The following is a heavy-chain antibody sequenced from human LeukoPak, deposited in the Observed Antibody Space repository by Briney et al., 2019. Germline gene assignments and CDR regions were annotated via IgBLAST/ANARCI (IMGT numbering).Heavy chain of an antibody. J-gene: IGHJ4*02. V-gene: IGHV3-74*01. Sequence: GGSLGLSCAASGFTFSTYWMHWVRQVPGKGLMWVSRINSDGSSTSYADSVKGRFTISRDNAKNTLYLQMNSLRAEDTAVCYCARAGRYSSTWEVYWGQGTLVTVSS. CDR1: GFTFSTYW. CDR2: INSDGSST. D-gene: IGHD6-13*01. CDR3: ARAGRYSSTWEVY.